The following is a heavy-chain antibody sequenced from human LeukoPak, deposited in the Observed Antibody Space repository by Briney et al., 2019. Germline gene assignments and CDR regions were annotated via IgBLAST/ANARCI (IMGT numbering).Heavy chain of an antibody. V-gene: IGHV3-7*01. CDR3: ARADSSDYYYPNYFDY. Sequence: GSLRLSCAASGFTFSSYWMSWVRQAPGKGLEWVANIKQDGSEKYYVDSVKGRFTISRDNAKNSLYLQMNSLRAEDTAVYYCARADSSDYYYPNYFDYWGQGTLVTVSS. J-gene: IGHJ4*02. CDR2: IKQDGSEK. CDR1: GFTFSSYW. D-gene: IGHD3-22*01.